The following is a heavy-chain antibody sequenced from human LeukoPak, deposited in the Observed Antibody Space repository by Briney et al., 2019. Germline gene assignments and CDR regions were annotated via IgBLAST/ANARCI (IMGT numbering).Heavy chain of an antibody. J-gene: IGHJ6*03. D-gene: IGHD4-17*01. CDR2: IKQDGSEK. V-gene: IGHV3-7*01. CDR1: GFTFSSYL. Sequence: GGSLRLSCAASGFTFSSYLMSWVRQAPGMGLEWVANIKQDGSEKYYVDSVKGRFTISRDNAKNSLSLQMNSLRVEDTAVYYCARDSHGVDRDYYYYMDVWGKGTTVTVSS. CDR3: ARDSHGVDRDYYYYMDV.